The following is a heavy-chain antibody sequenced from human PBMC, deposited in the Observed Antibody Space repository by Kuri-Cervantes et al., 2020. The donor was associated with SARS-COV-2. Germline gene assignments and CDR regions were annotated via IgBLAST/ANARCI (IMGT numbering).Heavy chain of an antibody. CDR2: ISYDGSNK. J-gene: IGHJ4*02. Sequence: LSLTCAASGFTFSSYGMHWVRQAPGKGLKWVAVISYDGSNKYYADSVKGRFTISRDNSKNTLYLQMNSLRAEDTAVYYCARAQRGLMVALDYWGQGTLVTVSS. CDR1: GFTFSSYG. CDR3: ARAQRGLMVALDY. D-gene: IGHD5-12*01. V-gene: IGHV3-30*03.